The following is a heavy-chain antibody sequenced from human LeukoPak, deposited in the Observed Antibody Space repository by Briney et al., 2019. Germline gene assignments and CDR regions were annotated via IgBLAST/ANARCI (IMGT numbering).Heavy chain of an antibody. D-gene: IGHD2-2*01. CDR2: IYTSGST. CDR3: VRQGTITYAYFDS. Sequence: SETLSLTCTVSGGSISSGSYYWSWIRQPAGKGLEWIGRIYTSGSTNYNPSLKSRVTISVDTSKNQFSLRLNSVTAADTAVYYCVRQGTITYAYFDSWGQGVPVTVSS. J-gene: IGHJ4*02. V-gene: IGHV4-61*02. CDR1: GGSISSGSYY.